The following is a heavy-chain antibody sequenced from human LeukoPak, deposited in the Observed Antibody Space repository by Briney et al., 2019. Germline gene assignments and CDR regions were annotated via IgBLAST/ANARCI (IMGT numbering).Heavy chain of an antibody. Sequence: ASVKVSCKASGYTFTGYYMHWVRQAPGQGLEWMGWINPNSGGTIYAQKFQGRVTMTEDTSTDTAYMELSSLRSEDTAVYYCARVLVVSSDAFDIWGQGTMVTVSS. D-gene: IGHD3-22*01. J-gene: IGHJ3*02. V-gene: IGHV1-2*02. CDR1: GYTFTGYY. CDR3: ARVLVVSSDAFDI. CDR2: INPNSGGT.